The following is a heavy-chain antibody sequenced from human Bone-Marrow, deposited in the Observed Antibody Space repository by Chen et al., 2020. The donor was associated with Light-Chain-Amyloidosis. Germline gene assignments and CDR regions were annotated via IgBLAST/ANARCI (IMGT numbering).Heavy chain of an antibody. CDR1: GGSISSGNSY. CDR3: ARAGCYDSSGSIVDAFDI. CDR2: IYASGST. J-gene: IGHJ3*02. D-gene: IGHD3-22*01. V-gene: IGHV4-61*02. Sequence: QVQLQESGPGLVKPSQTLSLTCTVSGGSISSGNSYWSWIRQPAGEGLEWIGRIYASGSTDYNPSLKSRVTISVDTSKNQFSLRLSSVTAADTAVYYCARAGCYDSSGSIVDAFDIWGQGTLVTVSS.